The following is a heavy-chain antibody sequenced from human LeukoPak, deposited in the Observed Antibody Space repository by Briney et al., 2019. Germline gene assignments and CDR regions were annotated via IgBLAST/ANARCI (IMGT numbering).Heavy chain of an antibody. Sequence: ASVKVSCKASGYTFTGYYMHWVRQAPGQGLEWMGWINPNSGGTNYAQKFQGRVTMTRDTSISTAYMELSRLRSDDTAVYCCARDRESIQLFDYWGQGTLVTVSS. CDR2: INPNSGGT. J-gene: IGHJ4*02. D-gene: IGHD5-24*01. CDR1: GYTFTGYY. V-gene: IGHV1-2*02. CDR3: ARDRESIQLFDY.